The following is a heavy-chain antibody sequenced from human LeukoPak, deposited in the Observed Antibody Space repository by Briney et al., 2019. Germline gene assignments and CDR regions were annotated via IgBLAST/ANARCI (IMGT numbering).Heavy chain of an antibody. Sequence: SETLSLTCTVSGGSISTYYWNWIRQPPGKGLEWIGYIYYSGTTNYNPSLKSRVSMSVDTSKNQFSLKLSSVTAADTAVYYCARGRPLYSNYYYYYMDVWGKGTTVTVSS. J-gene: IGHJ6*03. D-gene: IGHD3-16*01. CDR2: IYYSGTT. V-gene: IGHV4-59*12. CDR3: ARGRPLYSNYYYYYMDV. CDR1: GGSISTYY.